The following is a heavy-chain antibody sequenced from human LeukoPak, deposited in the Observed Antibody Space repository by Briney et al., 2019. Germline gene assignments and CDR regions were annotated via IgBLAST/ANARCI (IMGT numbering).Heavy chain of an antibody. V-gene: IGHV1-2*02. CDR2: INANRGGA. J-gene: IGHJ4*02. Sequence: ASVKVSCTASGYTFTDYYMHWVRQAPGQGLEWMGWINANRGGANYAQRFQGRVTMTRDTSITTAYMELSRLKSDDTAVYYCARRYCSSTSCYYFDYWGQGTLVTVSS. CDR3: ARRYCSSTSCYYFDY. D-gene: IGHD2-2*01. CDR1: GYTFTDYY.